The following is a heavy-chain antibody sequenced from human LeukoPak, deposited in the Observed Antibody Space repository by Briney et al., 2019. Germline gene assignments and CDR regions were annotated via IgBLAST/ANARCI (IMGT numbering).Heavy chain of an antibody. D-gene: IGHD1-26*01. J-gene: IGHJ4*02. CDR3: AKDRVGATKTRLVEY. CDR2: ISGSGGNT. CDR1: GFTFSSYA. V-gene: IGHV3-23*01. Sequence: PGGSLRLSCAASGFTFSSYAMSWVRQAPGKGLEWVSTISGSGGNTYYADSVKGRFTISRDNSKNSLYLQMNGLRVEDTAVYYCAKDRVGATKTRLVEYXXQGTLVTVSS.